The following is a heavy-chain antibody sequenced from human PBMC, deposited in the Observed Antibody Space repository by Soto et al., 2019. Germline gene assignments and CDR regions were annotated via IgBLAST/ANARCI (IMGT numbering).Heavy chain of an antibody. CDR2: ISYDGTNK. D-gene: IGHD3-16*01. V-gene: IGHV3-30*18. CDR1: GITFSSYG. CDR3: AKGLGWRVLGDAFDI. Sequence: QVQLVESGGGVVQPGRSLRLSCAASGITFSSYGMHWVRQAPGKGLEWVAVISYDGTNKYYGDSVKGRFSISRDNSKNTLYPQMNSLRAEDTAAYYCAKGLGWRVLGDAFDIWGQGTMVTVSS. J-gene: IGHJ3*02.